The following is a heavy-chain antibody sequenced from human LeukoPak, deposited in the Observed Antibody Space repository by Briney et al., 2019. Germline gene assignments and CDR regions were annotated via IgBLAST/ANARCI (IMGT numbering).Heavy chain of an antibody. Sequence: GGSLRLSCAASGFTFSSYAMSWVRQAPGKGLEWLSYISGRGNYVDYAESLKGRITISRDNAKNSLYLQMNSLRAEDTAVYYCARSGIGATEIDYWGQGTLVTVSS. V-gene: IGHV3-21*06. CDR1: GFTFSSYA. CDR3: ARSGIGATEIDY. J-gene: IGHJ4*02. D-gene: IGHD6-13*01. CDR2: ISGRGNYV.